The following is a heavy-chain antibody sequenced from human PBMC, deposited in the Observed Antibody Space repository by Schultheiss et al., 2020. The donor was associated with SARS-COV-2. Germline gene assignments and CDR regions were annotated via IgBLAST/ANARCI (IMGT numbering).Heavy chain of an antibody. CDR2: ISTSGST. V-gene: IGHV4-4*07. D-gene: IGHD3-10*01. J-gene: IGHJ6*02. CDR1: GGSISSYY. Sequence: SETLSLTCTVSGGSISSYYWSWIRQPAGKGLEWIGRISTSGSTNYNPSLKSRVTMSVDTSKKQFSLKLSSVTAADTAVYYCARGPMKNYYGSGSLYYYYGMDVWGQGTTVTVSS. CDR3: ARGPMKNYYGSGSLYYYYGMDV.